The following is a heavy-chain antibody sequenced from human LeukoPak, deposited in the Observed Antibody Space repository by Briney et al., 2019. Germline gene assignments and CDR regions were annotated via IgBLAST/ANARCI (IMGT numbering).Heavy chain of an antibody. D-gene: IGHD5-18*01. J-gene: IGHJ3*02. V-gene: IGHV1-2*02. CDR3: ARDRESGYNYGYSDAFDI. CDR2: INPNSGGT. Sequence: ASVKVSCKASGYTFTGHYMHWVRQAPGQGLEWMGWINPNSGGTNYAQKFQGRVTMTRDTSINTAYMELSRLRSDDTAVYYCARDRESGYNYGYSDAFDIWGQGTMVTVSS. CDR1: GYTFTGHY.